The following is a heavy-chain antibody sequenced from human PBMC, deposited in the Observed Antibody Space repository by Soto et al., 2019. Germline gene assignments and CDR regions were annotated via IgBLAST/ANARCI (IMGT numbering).Heavy chain of an antibody. V-gene: IGHV3-23*01. J-gene: IGHJ4*02. CDR3: AGRRDRGVFDY. CDR2: IAGSASFT. CDR1: GFTFSSYA. D-gene: IGHD3-10*01. Sequence: EVQLLESGGGLVQPGESLKLSCAASGFTFSSYAMTWVRQAPGKGLEWVSAIAGSASFTHYADSVKGRFTISKDNSKNTLYLQMNSLRGEYTAVYYCAGRRDRGVFDYWGQGTLVTVSS.